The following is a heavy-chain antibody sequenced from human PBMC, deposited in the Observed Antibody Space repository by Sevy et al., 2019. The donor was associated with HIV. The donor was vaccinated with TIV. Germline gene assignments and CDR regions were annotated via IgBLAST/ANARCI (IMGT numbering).Heavy chain of an antibody. CDR1: GFRFEDYG. D-gene: IGHD3-10*01. J-gene: IGHJ4*02. Sequence: QLGGSLRLSCAASGFRFEDYGMHWVRRAPGKGLEWVSGIGWNSGSVGYAVSVKGRFTISRDNAKNLLYLQMNSLTSEDTALYYCAKDLLPYGSGSYPLDYWGQGTVVTVSS. CDR3: AKDLLPYGSGSYPLDY. V-gene: IGHV3-9*01. CDR2: IGWNSGSV.